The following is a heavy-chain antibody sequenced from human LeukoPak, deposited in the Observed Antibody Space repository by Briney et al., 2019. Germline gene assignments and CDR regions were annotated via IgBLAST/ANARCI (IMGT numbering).Heavy chain of an antibody. CDR1: GYTFTSYD. J-gene: IGHJ4*02. CDR3: ARWSGYDLFDY. V-gene: IGHV1-8*01. D-gene: IGHD5-12*01. CDR2: MNPNSGNT. Sequence: GASVKVSCKASGYTFTSYDINWVRQATGQGLEWMGWMNPNSGNTGYAQKFQGRVTITTDESTSTAYMELSSLRSEDTAVYYCARWSGYDLFDYWGQGTLVTVSS.